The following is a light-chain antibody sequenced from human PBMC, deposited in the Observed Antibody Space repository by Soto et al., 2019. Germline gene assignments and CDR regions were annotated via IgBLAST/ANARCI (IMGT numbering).Light chain of an antibody. Sequence: DIPMTQSPSALSASVGDRVTITCRASQSISGYLTRFQQKPGKAPKLLIHGAFRLRSGVPSRFSGSGSGTDFTLTISSLQPEDFATYYCQQTFKTPLTFGGGTKLEIK. V-gene: IGKV1-39*01. J-gene: IGKJ4*01. CDR1: QSISGY. CDR3: QQTFKTPLT. CDR2: GAF.